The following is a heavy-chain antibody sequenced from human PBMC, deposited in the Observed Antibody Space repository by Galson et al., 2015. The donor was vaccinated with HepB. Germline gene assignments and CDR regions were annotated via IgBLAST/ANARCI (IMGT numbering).Heavy chain of an antibody. J-gene: IGHJ4*02. CDR2: TSTYIDNK. CDR1: GYTFTSYG. CDR3: ARADFWTGYPLDY. Sequence: QSGAEVKKPGASVKVSCKASGYTFTSYGISWVRQAPGQGLEWLGWTSTYIDNKKSAQKFQDRLTVTTDKPTSTVYMELRGLRSDDTAVYFCARADFWTGYPLDYWGQGTLVAVSS. D-gene: IGHD3/OR15-3a*01. V-gene: IGHV1-18*01.